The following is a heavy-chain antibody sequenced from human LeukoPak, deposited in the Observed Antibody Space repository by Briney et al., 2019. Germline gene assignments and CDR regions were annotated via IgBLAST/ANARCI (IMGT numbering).Heavy chain of an antibody. J-gene: IGHJ3*02. CDR1: GGSISSYY. CDR3: ARVNSDIVVVVAAPHDAFDI. D-gene: IGHD2-15*01. CDR2: IYYSGST. Sequence: SETLSLTCTVSGGSISSYYWSWIRQPPGKGLEWIGYIYYSGSTNYYPSLKSRGTILVDTSKNQFSLKLSSVTAADTAVYYCARVNSDIVVVVAAPHDAFDIWGQGTMVTVSS. V-gene: IGHV4-59*01.